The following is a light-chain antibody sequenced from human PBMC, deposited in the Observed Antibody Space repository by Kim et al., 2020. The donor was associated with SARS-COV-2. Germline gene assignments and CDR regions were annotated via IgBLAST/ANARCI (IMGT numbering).Light chain of an antibody. CDR1: KLKDKY. Sequence: SYELTQPPSVSVSPGQTVNITCSGDKLKDKYVSWYQQKAGQSPVLVIYEDAKRPSGIPERFSGSNSGNTATLTISGTQAMDDGDYYCQTWGSSSVVFGGGTQLTVL. CDR3: QTWGSSSVV. J-gene: IGLJ3*02. V-gene: IGLV3-1*01. CDR2: EDA.